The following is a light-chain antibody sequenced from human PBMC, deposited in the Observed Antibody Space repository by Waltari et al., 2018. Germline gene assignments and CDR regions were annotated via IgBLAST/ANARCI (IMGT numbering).Light chain of an antibody. CDR1: QRVLYNPNNKNY. J-gene: IGKJ2*01. Sequence: DIVMTQSPEYLAVSLGERATINCKSSQRVLYNPNNKNYLAWYQQKPGQPPSLLIYWASTRESGVPGRFTGSGSGTDFTLTISSLQAEDVAVYYCQHYFSIPPHTFGQGTKLEIK. CDR3: QHYFSIPPHT. CDR2: WAS. V-gene: IGKV4-1*01.